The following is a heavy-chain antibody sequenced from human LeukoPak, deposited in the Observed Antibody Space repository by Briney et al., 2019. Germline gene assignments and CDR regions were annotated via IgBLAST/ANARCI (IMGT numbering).Heavy chain of an antibody. Sequence: PGRSLRLSCSASGFTFGDYGLTWVRQAPGKGLEWIGFTRIQGYGGTTEYAASVKGRFTVSRDDFKSIAYLQMNSLKTEDTAVYYCARSGPHYHDSSTYDYWGQGALVTVSS. J-gene: IGHJ4*02. CDR1: GFTFGDYG. V-gene: IGHV3-49*04. CDR2: TRIQGYGGTT. CDR3: ARSGPHYHDSSTYDY. D-gene: IGHD3-22*01.